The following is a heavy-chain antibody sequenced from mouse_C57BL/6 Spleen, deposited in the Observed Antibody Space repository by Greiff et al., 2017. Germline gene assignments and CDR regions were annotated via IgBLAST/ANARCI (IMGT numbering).Heavy chain of an antibody. CDR1: GFTFSSYT. D-gene: IGHD2-1*01. V-gene: IGHV5-9*01. J-gene: IGHJ2*01. Sequence: EVNLVESGGGLVKPGGSLKLSCAASGFTFSSYTMSWVRQTPEKRLEWVATISGGGGNTYYPDSVKGRFTISRDNAKNTLYLQMSSLRSEDTALYYCARQAVTDYWGQGTTLTVSS. CDR3: ARQAVTDY. CDR2: ISGGGGNT.